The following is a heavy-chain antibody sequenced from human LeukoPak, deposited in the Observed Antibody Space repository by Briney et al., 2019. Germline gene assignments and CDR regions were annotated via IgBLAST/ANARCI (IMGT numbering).Heavy chain of an antibody. CDR2: IKEDGSEK. V-gene: IGHV3-7*01. J-gene: IGHJ4*02. D-gene: IGHD6-13*01. CDR3: TSGRQLGY. Sequence: GGSLRLSCAASGFTFSNYWMSWVRQAPGKGLEWVANIKEDGSEKYYVDSVKGRFTISRDNARNSLYLQMNSLRAEDTAVYYCTSGRQLGYWGQGTLVTVSS. CDR1: GFTFSNYW.